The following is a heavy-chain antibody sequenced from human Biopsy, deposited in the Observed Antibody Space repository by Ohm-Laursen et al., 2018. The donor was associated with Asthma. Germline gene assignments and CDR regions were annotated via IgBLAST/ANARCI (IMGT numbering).Heavy chain of an antibody. CDR3: ARCQVGYSSGWSLLLKKIYYSGMDV. J-gene: IGHJ6*02. CDR2: IMTVFGTT. CDR1: GGTFSNFA. V-gene: IGHV1-69*13. Sequence: ASVTVSCQAPGGTFSNFAISWVRQAPGQGLEWPGGIMTVFGTTNYVQKFQGRVTITADESTSTDYKEVTSLRSEDTAIYYCARCQVGYSSGWSLLLKKIYYSGMDVWGQGTAVTVSS. D-gene: IGHD6-19*01.